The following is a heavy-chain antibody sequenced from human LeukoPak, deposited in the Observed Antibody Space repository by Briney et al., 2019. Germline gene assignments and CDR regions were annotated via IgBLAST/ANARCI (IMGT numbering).Heavy chain of an antibody. CDR1: GGSIDTYY. J-gene: IGHJ4*02. V-gene: IGHV4-59*01. CDR2: VFHTGST. D-gene: IGHD2-21*02. Sequence: PSETLSLTCTVSGGSIDTYYWNWIRQPPGKGLEWIGYVFHTGSTNYNPSLKSRVTISVDTSKNQFSLKLSSVTAADTAVYYCATDGGDYCFDYWGQGTLVTVSS. CDR3: ATDGGDYCFDY.